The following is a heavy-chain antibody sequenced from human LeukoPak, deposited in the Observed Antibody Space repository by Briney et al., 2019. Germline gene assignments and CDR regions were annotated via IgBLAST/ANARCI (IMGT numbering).Heavy chain of an antibody. CDR2: IYYSGST. V-gene: IGHV4-59*12. J-gene: IGHJ4*02. CDR1: GGSISSYY. CDR3: ASFEYSSPGDY. D-gene: IGHD6-6*01. Sequence: SETLSLTCTVSGGSISSYYWSWIRQPPGKGLEWIGYIYYSGSTNYNPSLKSRVTISVDTSKNQFSLKLSSVTAADTAVYYCASFEYSSPGDYWGQGTLVTVSS.